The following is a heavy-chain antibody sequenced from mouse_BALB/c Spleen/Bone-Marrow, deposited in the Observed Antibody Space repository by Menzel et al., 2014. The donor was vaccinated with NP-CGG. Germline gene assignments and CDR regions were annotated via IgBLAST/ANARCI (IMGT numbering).Heavy chain of an antibody. CDR2: ISYDGSN. J-gene: IGHJ3*01. CDR1: GYSITSGYY. V-gene: IGHV3-6*02. D-gene: IGHD1-1*01. Sequence: VQLKESGPGLVKPSQSLSLTCSVTGYSITSGYYWNWIRQFPGNKLEWMGYISYDGSNNSNPSLKNRISITRDTSKNQFFLKLNSVTTDDTATYYCARGFITTVVPFAYWGQGTLVTVSA. CDR3: ARGFITTVVPFAY.